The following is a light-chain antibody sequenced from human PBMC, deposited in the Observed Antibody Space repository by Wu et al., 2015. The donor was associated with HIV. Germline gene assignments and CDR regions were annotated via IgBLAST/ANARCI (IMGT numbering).Light chain of an antibody. CDR2: DAS. CDR3: QQYGSSPYS. CDR1: QSVRSN. Sequence: EIVMTQSPVTLSVSPGERATLFCRATQSVRSNLAWYQQNPGQPPRLLIYDASTRATGVPARFSGSGSGTDFTLTISRLEPEDFAVYYCQQYGSSPYSFGQGTKLE. J-gene: IGKJ2*03. V-gene: IGKV3-20*01.